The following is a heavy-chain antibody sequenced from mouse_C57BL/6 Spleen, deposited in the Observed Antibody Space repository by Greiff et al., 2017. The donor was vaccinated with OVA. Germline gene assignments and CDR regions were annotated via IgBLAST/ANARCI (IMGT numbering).Heavy chain of an antibody. V-gene: IGHV1-64*01. CDR3: AMDYYGNSSWL. Sequence: QVQLQQPGAELVKPGASVKLSCKASGYTFTSYWMHWVKQRPGQGLEWIGMIHPNSGSTNYNEKFKSKATLTVDKSASTAYMQLSSLTSDDSAVYYCAMDYYGNSSWLWGQGTTLTVSS. CDR2: IHPNSGST. D-gene: IGHD2-1*01. CDR1: GYTFTSYW. J-gene: IGHJ2*01.